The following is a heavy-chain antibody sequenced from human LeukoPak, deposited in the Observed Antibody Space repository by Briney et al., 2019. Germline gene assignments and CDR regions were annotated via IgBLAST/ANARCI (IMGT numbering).Heavy chain of an antibody. J-gene: IGHJ4*02. CDR1: GFTVSSNY. CDR3: VRDRLNYCSGGSCYSGY. V-gene: IGHV3-53*01. Sequence: GGSLRLSCAASGFTVSSNYMSWVRQAPGRGLEWVSVIYSGGSTYYADSVKGRFTISRDKSKNTLYLQMNSLRAEDTAVYYCVRDRLNYCSGGSCYSGYWGQGTLVTVSS. CDR2: IYSGGST. D-gene: IGHD2-15*01.